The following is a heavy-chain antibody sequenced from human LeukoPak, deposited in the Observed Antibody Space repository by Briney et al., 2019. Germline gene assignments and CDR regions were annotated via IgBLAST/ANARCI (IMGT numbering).Heavy chain of an antibody. V-gene: IGHV3-7*01. CDR2: IKQDGSEK. J-gene: IGHJ4*02. D-gene: IGHD3-3*01. CDR1: GFTFSDYW. Sequence: GGSLRLSCAASGFTFSDYWMSWVRQAPGKGLEWVANIKQDGSEKYYVDSVKGRFTISRDNAKNSLYLQMNSLRAEDTAVYYCARDRYYDFWSGYSYFWGQGTLVTVSS. CDR3: ARDRYYDFWSGYSYF.